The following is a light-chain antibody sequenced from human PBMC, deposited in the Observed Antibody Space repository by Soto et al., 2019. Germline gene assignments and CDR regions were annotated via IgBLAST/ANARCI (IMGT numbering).Light chain of an antibody. CDR3: QSYDSSLTGSYV. Sequence: QSVLTQPPSVSGAPGQSVTISCTGSSSNIGADYDVHWYQQLPGTAPKLLVYGDFSRPSGVPDRFSASKSGTSASLAISGLQAEDEADYYCQSYDSSLTGSYVFGTGTKVTVL. CDR1: SSNIGADYD. CDR2: GDF. J-gene: IGLJ1*01. V-gene: IGLV1-40*01.